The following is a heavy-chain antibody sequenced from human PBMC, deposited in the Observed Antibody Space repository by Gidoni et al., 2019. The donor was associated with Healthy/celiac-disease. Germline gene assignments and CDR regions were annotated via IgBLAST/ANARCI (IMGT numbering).Heavy chain of an antibody. V-gene: IGHV3-30*04. CDR1: GFPFSSSA. Sequence: QVQLVESGGGVVQPGRSLGLSWAASGFPFSSSAMHWVRQAPGKGLEWVAVISYDGSNKYYADSVKGRFTISRDNSKNTLYLQMNSLRAEDTAVYYCAREGEQYIQLWLRGAFDIWGQGTMVTVSS. CDR3: AREGEQYIQLWLRGAFDI. J-gene: IGHJ3*02. D-gene: IGHD5-18*01. CDR2: ISYDGSNK.